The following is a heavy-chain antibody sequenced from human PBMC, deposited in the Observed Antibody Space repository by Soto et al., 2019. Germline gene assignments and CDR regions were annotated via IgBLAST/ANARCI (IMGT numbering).Heavy chain of an antibody. CDR1: GFNFSSYE. D-gene: IGHD2-15*01. V-gene: IGHV3-48*03. Sequence: PGGSLRLSCAASGFNFSSYEMNWVRQPPGKGLEWVSYITSSGSGIYSADSVKGRFTISRDNAKNSLYLQMNSLRGEDTAVYYCARDLGGTLDYWGQGTLVTVS. CDR2: ITSSGSGI. CDR3: ARDLGGTLDY. J-gene: IGHJ4*02.